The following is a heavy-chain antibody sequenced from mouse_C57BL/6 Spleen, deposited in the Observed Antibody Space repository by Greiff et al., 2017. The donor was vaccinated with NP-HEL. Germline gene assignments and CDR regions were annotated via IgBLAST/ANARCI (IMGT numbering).Heavy chain of an antibody. CDR3: ARGGLRGFAY. D-gene: IGHD2-4*01. V-gene: IGHV5-4*01. Sequence: EVQGVESGGGLVKPGGSLKLSCAASGFTFSSYAMSWVRQTPEKRLEWVATISDGGSYTYYPDNVKGRFTISRDNAKNNLYLQMSHLKSEDTAMYYCARGGLRGFAYWGQGTLVTVSA. J-gene: IGHJ3*01. CDR2: ISDGGSYT. CDR1: GFTFSSYA.